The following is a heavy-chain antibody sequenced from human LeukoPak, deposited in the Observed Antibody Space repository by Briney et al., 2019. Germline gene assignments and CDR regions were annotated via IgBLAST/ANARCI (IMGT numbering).Heavy chain of an antibody. CDR3: AKGLIAAAGTRAEYFQH. J-gene: IGHJ1*01. CDR1: GFTFDDYA. V-gene: IGHV3-43D*04. Sequence: GGSLRLSCAASGFTFDDYAMHWVRQAPGKGPEWVSLISWDGGSTYYADSVKGRFTISRDNSKNSLYLQMNSLRAEDTALYYCAKGLIAAAGTRAEYFQHWGQGTLVTVSS. D-gene: IGHD6-13*01. CDR2: ISWDGGST.